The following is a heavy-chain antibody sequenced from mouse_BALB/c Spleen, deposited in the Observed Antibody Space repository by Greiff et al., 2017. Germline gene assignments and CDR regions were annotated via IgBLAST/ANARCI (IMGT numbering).Heavy chain of an antibody. CDR1: GFTFSSYA. V-gene: IGHV5-6-5*01. CDR2: ISSGGST. D-gene: IGHD2-3*01. CDR3: ARGYDGYYWYFDV. Sequence: EVKLMESGGGLVKPGGSLKLSCAASGFTFSSYAMSWVRQTPEKRLEWVASISSGGSTYYPDSVKGRFTISRDNARNILYLQMSSLRSEDTAMYYCARGYDGYYWYFDVWGAGTTVTVSS. J-gene: IGHJ1*01.